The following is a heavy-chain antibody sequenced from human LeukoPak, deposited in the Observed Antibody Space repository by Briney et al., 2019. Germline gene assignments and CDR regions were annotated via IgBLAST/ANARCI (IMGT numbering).Heavy chain of an antibody. V-gene: IGHV3-11*01. CDR1: GFTFSDYY. J-gene: IGHJ4*02. D-gene: IGHD3-22*01. CDR2: ISSSGSTI. Sequence: GGSLRLSCAASGFTFSDYYMSWIRQAPGRGLEWVSYISSSGSTIYYADSVKGRFTISRDNAKNSLYLQMNSLRAEDTAVYYCARVGRSFYYDSSGYLDYWGQGTLVTVSS. CDR3: ARVGRSFYYDSSGYLDY.